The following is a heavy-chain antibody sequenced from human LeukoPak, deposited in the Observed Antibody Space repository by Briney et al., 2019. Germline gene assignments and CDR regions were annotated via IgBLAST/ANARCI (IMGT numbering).Heavy chain of an antibody. D-gene: IGHD1-1*01. CDR1: GGSISSYY. CDR3: AREGTAGTNLNWFDP. V-gene: IGHV4-4*07. CDR2: IYTSGST. J-gene: IGHJ5*02. Sequence: SETLSLTCTVSGGSISSYYWSWIRQPAGKGLEWIGRIYTSGSTNFNPSLESRVTISVDKYKNQFSLKLSSVTAADTAVYYCAREGTAGTNLNWFDPWGQGTLVTVSS.